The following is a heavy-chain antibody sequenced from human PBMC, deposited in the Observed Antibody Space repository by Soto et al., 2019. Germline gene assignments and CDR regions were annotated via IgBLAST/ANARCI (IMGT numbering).Heavy chain of an antibody. D-gene: IGHD2-2*01. J-gene: IGHJ6*02. CDR2: IIPISGTA. CDR1: GGTFSSYA. V-gene: IGHV1-69*01. Sequence: QVQLVQSGAEVNKPGSSVKVSCTASGGTFSSYAISWVRQAPGQGLEWMGGIIPISGTANYAQKFQGRVTITADESTSTAYMELSSLRSEDTAVYYCARSQGSSTSLEIYYYYYYGMDVWGQGTTVTVSS. CDR3: ARSQGSSTSLEIYYYYYYGMDV.